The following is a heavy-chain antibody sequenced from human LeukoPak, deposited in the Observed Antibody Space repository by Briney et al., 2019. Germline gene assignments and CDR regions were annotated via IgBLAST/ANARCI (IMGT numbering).Heavy chain of an antibody. J-gene: IGHJ6*03. CDR2: INHSGST. D-gene: IGHD3-22*01. Sequence: PSETLSLTCAVYGGSFSGYYWSWIRQPPGKGLEWIGEINHSGSTNYNPSLKSRVTMSVDTSKNQFSLKLSSVTAADTAVYYCARGPRVGYYDSSGYYHYYYYMDVWGEGTTVTISS. CDR3: ARGPRVGYYDSSGYYHYYYYMDV. CDR1: GGSFSGYY. V-gene: IGHV4-34*01.